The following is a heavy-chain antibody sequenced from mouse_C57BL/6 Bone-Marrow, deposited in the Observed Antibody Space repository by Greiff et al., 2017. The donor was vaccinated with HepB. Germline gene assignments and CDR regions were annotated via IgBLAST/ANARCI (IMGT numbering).Heavy chain of an antibody. J-gene: IGHJ3*01. CDR3: VKALYGSPFAY. Sequence: VQLQQSGAELVKPGASLKLSCTASGFNIKAYYMHWVKQRTEQGLEWIGRIDPEDGDTKYAPKFQGKATITADTSSNTAYLQLSSLTSEDTSVYYCVKALYGSPFAYWGQGTLVTVSA. V-gene: IGHV14-2*01. CDR1: GFNIKAYY. D-gene: IGHD1-1*01. CDR2: IDPEDGDT.